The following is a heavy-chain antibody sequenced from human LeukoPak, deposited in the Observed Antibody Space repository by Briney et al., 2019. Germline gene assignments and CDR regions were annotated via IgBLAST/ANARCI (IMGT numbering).Heavy chain of an antibody. CDR1: GGSISSSTYY. V-gene: IGHV4-39*01. Sequence: PSETLSLTCTGSGGSISSSTYYWGWIRQPPGKGLEWIGSIYYSGTTYYNPSLKSRVTISVDMSKNQFSLRLSSATAADTAVYYCARQDNYYFDYWGQGILVTVSS. D-gene: IGHD1-20*01. CDR3: ARQDNYYFDY. J-gene: IGHJ4*02. CDR2: IYYSGTT.